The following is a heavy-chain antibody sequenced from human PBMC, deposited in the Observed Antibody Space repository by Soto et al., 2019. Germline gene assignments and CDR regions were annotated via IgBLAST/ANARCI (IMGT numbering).Heavy chain of an antibody. CDR2: IYYSGST. J-gene: IGHJ6*02. CDR1: GGSISSYY. D-gene: IGHD5-12*01. V-gene: IGHV4-59*01. Sequence: SETLSLTCTVSGGSISSYYWSWIRQPPGKGLEWIGYIYYSGSTNYNPSLKSRVTISVDTSKNQFSLKLSSVTAADTAVYYCARLYSGYDSHDQHYYYYGMDVWGQGTTVTVSS. CDR3: ARLYSGYDSHDQHYYYYGMDV.